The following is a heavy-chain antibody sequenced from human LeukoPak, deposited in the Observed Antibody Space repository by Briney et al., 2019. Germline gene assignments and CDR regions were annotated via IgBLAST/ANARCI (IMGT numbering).Heavy chain of an antibody. Sequence: GRSLRLSCAASGFTFSSYAMHWVRQAPGKGLEWVAVISYDGSNKYYADSVKGRFTISRDNSKNTLYLQMNSLRAEDTAVYYCARESADYDFWSGYFYRGQGTLVTVSS. D-gene: IGHD3-3*01. CDR3: ARESADYDFWSGYFY. CDR1: GFTFSSYA. CDR2: ISYDGSNK. J-gene: IGHJ4*02. V-gene: IGHV3-30-3*01.